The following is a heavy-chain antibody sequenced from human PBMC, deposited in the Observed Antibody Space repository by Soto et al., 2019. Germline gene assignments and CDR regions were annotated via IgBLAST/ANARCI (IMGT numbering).Heavy chain of an antibody. V-gene: IGHV3-23*01. Sequence: EVQLLESGGGLVQPGGSLRLSCAASGFTFSSYAMSWVRQAPGKGLEWVSAISGSGGSTYYADSVKGRFTISRDNSKKSLYLQMNSQGAEDTAVYYCAKERSGSSSWYSVGFDIWGQGTMVTVSS. CDR1: GFTFSSYA. J-gene: IGHJ3*02. CDR3: AKERSGSSSWYSVGFDI. D-gene: IGHD6-13*01. CDR2: ISGSGGST.